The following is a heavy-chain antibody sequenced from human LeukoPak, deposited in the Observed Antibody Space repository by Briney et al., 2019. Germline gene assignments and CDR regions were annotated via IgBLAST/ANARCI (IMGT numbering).Heavy chain of an antibody. D-gene: IGHD1-26*01. CDR1: GYSISSGYY. J-gene: IGHJ4*02. V-gene: IGHV4-38-2*01. CDR2: IYHSGST. Sequence: SETLSLTCAVSGYSISSGYYWGWIRQPPGKGLEWIGSIYHSGSTYYNPSLKSRVTISVDTSKNQFSLKLSSVTAADTAVYLCARQAGGSYNYWGQGTLVTVSS. CDR3: ARQAGGSYNY.